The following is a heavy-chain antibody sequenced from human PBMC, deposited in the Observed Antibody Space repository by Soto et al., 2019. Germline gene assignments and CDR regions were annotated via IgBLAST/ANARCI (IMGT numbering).Heavy chain of an antibody. J-gene: IGHJ5*02. CDR1: GASMSSRGYY. CDR3: ARDRHNNFFDP. CDR2: IYYSGST. V-gene: IGHV4-31*03. Sequence: LSLTCTVPGASMSSRGYYLTWIRQSPGKGLEWIGYIYYSGSTYYNPSLESRVAISLDTSRSQFSLTLHSVTAADTAIYYCARDRHNNFFDPWGQGTLVTVS. D-gene: IGHD6-6*01.